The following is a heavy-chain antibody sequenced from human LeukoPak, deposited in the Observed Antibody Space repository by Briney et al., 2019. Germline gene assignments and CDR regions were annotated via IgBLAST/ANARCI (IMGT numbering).Heavy chain of an antibody. CDR2: INPSGGST. CDR1: GYSFTSYY. V-gene: IGHV1-46*01. Sequence: ASVKVSCKASGYSFTSYYMHWVRQAPGQGLEWMGIINPSGGSTSFAQKFQGRVTMTRDTSTTTVYMELSGLISEDTAVYYCARDIPYEVSFGGLTVMGSFVLDYWGQGTLVTVSS. J-gene: IGHJ4*02. CDR3: ARDIPYEVSFGGLTVMGSFVLDY. D-gene: IGHD3-16*02.